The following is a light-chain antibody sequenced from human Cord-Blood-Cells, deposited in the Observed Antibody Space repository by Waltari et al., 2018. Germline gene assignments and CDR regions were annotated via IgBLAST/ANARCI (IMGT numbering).Light chain of an antibody. CDR3: CSYAGSKGVV. CDR1: SSAVGSYNL. V-gene: IGLV2-23*02. CDR2: EVS. Sequence: QSALTQPASVSGSPGQSITISCTGTSSAVGSYNLVSCYQQHPGKAPKLMIYEVSKRPSGVSNRFSGSKSGNTASLTISGRQAEDEADYYCCSYAGSKGVVFGGGTKLTVL. J-gene: IGLJ2*01.